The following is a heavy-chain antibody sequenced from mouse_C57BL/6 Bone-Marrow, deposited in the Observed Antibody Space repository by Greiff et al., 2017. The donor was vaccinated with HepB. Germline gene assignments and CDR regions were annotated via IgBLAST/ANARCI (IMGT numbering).Heavy chain of an antibody. CDR3: ARGLRPYCDV. V-gene: IGHV5-16*01. D-gene: IGHD2-12*01. J-gene: IGHJ1*03. CDR1: GFTFSDYY. CDR2: INYDGSST. Sequence: EVKLMESEGGLVQPGSSMKLSCTASGFTFSDYYMAWVRQVPEKGLEWVANINYDGSSTYYLDSLKSRFIISRDNAKNILYLQMSSLKSEDTATYYCARGLRPYCDVWGTGTTVTVSS.